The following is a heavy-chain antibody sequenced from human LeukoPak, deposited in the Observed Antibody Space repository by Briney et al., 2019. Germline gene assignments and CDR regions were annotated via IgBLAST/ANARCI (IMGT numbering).Heavy chain of an antibody. V-gene: IGHV3-30*02. CDR2: IRYDGSNK. Sequence: GGSLRLSCAASGFTFSSYGMHWVRQAPGKGLEWVAFIRYDGSNKYYADSVKGRFTISRDNSKNTLYLQMNSLRAEDTAVYFCARAGRFGESFRDYCYYIDVWGKGTTVTVSS. CDR1: GFTFSSYG. CDR3: ARAGRFGESFRDYCYYIDV. J-gene: IGHJ6*03. D-gene: IGHD3-10*01.